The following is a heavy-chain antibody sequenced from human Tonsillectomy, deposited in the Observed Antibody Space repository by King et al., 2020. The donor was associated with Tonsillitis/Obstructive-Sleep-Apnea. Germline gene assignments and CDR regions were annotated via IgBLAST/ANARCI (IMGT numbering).Heavy chain of an antibody. V-gene: IGHV3-23*04. CDR2: IGLIGAST. CDR1: GFTFASYG. CDR3: AKVPY. J-gene: IGHJ4*02. Sequence: VQLVASGGGLVPPGGSLRLSCAASGFTFASYGMSWVRQAPGKGLEWVSAIGLIGASTYYADSVKGRFTVSRDNFKNTLYLQMNSLRAEDTAVYSCAKVPYWGQGTLVTVSS.